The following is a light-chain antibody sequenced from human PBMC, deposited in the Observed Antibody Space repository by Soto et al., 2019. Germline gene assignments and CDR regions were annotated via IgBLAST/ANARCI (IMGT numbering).Light chain of an antibody. Sequence: DIVLTQSPGTLSLSPGERAPLSCRASQSVSSSYLAWYQQKPGQAPRLLIYGASSRATGIPDRFSGSGSGTDFTLTISRLEPEDFAVYYCQQYGSSQSTFGQGTRLEIK. J-gene: IGKJ5*01. CDR1: QSVSSSY. CDR2: GAS. CDR3: QQYGSSQST. V-gene: IGKV3-20*01.